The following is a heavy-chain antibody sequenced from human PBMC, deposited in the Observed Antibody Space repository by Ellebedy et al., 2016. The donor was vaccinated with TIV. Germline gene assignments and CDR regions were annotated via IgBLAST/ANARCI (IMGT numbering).Heavy chain of an antibody. V-gene: IGHV3-11*06. D-gene: IGHD1-14*01. Sequence: GESLKISCAASNFSFSAFYIASIRQPPGTPRECISYIHRTCRHTSYADSVKGRFTISRDNAENSLYLQMDSLRLDDTAVYFCARGGTQRGLLWRDFYNWGQGTLVTVSS. CDR3: ARGGTQRGLLWRDFYN. J-gene: IGHJ4*02. CDR1: NFSFSAFY. CDR2: IHRTCRHT.